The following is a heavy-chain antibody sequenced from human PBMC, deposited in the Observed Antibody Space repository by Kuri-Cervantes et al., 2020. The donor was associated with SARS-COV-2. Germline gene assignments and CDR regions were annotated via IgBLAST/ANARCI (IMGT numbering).Heavy chain of an antibody. V-gene: IGHV4-39*01. CDR3: ARGEVEFGY. J-gene: IGHJ4*02. CDR2: IYHTGNS. CDR1: GGSISSISFY. D-gene: IGHD3-10*01. Sequence: GSLRLSCTVSGGSISSISFYCGWIRQPPGKGLEWIASIYHTGNSYYNPSLKSRVTISVDTSKNQFSLKLSSVTAADTAVYYCARGEVEFGYWGQGTLVTVSS.